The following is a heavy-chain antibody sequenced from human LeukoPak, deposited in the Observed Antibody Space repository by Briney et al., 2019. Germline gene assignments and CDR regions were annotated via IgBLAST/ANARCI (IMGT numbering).Heavy chain of an antibody. CDR3: ARCLNVLYYYDSSGPGFDP. D-gene: IGHD3-22*01. CDR2: IYYSGST. CDR1: GGSISSSSYY. J-gene: IGHJ5*02. V-gene: IGHV4-39*07. Sequence: PSETLSLTCTVSGGSISSSSYYWGWIRQPPGKGLEWIGSIYYSGSTYYNPSLKSRVTISVDTSKNQFSLKLSSVTAADTAVYYCARCLNVLYYYDSSGPGFDPWGQGTLVTVSS.